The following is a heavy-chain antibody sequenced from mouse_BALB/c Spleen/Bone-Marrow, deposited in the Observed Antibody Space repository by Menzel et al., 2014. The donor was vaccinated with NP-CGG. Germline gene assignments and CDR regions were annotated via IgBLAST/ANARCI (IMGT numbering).Heavy chain of an antibody. CDR1: GYSFTGYF. CDR2: INPYNGDT. D-gene: IGHD2-3*01. CDR3: GGQDGYYGGFAY. Sequence: EVQLVESGPEPVKPGASVKISCKASGYSFTGYFMNWVKQSHGKSLEWIGRINPYNGDTFYNQKFKGKATLTVDKSSSTAHMELLSLTSEDSAVYYCGGQDGYYGGFAYRGQGTLVTVSA. V-gene: IGHV1-37*01. J-gene: IGHJ3*01.